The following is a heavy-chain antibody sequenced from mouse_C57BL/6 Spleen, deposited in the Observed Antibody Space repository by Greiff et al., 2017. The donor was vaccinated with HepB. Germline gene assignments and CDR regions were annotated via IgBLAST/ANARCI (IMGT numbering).Heavy chain of an antibody. CDR2: IHPNSGST. J-gene: IGHJ4*01. V-gene: IGHV1-64*01. D-gene: IGHD2-3*01. CDR1: GYTFTSYW. Sequence: VKLQQPGAELVKPGASVKLSCKASGYTFTSYWMHWVKQRPGQGLEWIGMIHPNSGSTNYNEKFKSKATLTVDKSSSTAYMQLSSLTSEDSAVYYCAGWLLPNYYAMDYWGQGTSVTVSS. CDR3: AGWLLPNYYAMDY.